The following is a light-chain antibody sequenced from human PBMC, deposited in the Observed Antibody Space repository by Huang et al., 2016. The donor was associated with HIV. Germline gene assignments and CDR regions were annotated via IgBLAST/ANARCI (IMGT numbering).Light chain of an antibody. CDR2: RAS. CDR3: QQHYSGPWT. V-gene: IGKV4-1*01. J-gene: IGKJ1*01. CDR1: QHVGSS. Sequence: DIVMTQSPDSLAVSLGDRATLTCQSSQHVGSSFAWYQQKPGQAPKLLIYRASTWAFGVPARFSGSGSGTDFTLTISSLQADDVAVYYCQQHYSGPWTFGQGTKVEIK.